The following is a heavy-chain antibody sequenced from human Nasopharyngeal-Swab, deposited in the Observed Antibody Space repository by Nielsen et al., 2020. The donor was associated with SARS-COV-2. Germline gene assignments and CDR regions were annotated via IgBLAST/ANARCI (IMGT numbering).Heavy chain of an antibody. Sequence: SETLSLTCGVYGGSFSANYWGWIRQPPGKGLEWIAEINHSGSTNYNPSLKSRVTLSVDTSMNQFSLEPSSVTAADTAVYYCARGLSGIVPAPILGLGPYYYYYYMDVWGKGTTVTVSS. CDR1: GGSFSANY. CDR2: INHSGST. D-gene: IGHD2-2*01. J-gene: IGHJ6*03. CDR3: ARGLSGIVPAPILGLGPYYYYYYMDV. V-gene: IGHV4-34*01.